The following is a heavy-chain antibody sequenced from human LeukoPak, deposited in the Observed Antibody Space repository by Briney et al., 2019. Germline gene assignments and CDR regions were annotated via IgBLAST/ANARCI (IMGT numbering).Heavy chain of an antibody. D-gene: IGHD4-23*01. V-gene: IGHV3-33*01. CDR3: AREEGADGTSGINS. J-gene: IGHJ4*02. CDR2: IWYNGNNK. Sequence: GRSLRLSCAASGFTFSTYGMHWVRQAPGNGLEWVSDIWYNGNNKYYADSVKGRFTISRDNSKKTVYLQMNSLRVEDTAVYYCAREEGADGTSGINSWGQGTLVIVSS. CDR1: GFTFSTYG.